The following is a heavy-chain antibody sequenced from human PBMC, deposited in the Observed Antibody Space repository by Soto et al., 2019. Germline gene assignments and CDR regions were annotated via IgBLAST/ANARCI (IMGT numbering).Heavy chain of an antibody. J-gene: IGHJ4*02. CDR3: ARSYYDSSGYSPFDY. CDR2: IYYSGST. CDR1: GGYISSGGYY. Sequence: SETLSLTCTVSGGYISSGGYYWSWISQHPGKGLEWIGYIYYSGSTYYNPSLKSRVTISVDTSKNQFSLKLSSVTAADTAVYYCARSYYDSSGYSPFDYWGQGTLVTVSS. D-gene: IGHD3-22*01. V-gene: IGHV4-31*03.